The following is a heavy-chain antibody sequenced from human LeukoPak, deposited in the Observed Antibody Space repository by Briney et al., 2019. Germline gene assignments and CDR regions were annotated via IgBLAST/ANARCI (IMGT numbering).Heavy chain of an antibody. D-gene: IGHD1-26*01. CDR2: ISSGSSTV. J-gene: IGHJ5*02. Sequence: GGSLRLSRAASGFTFSSYSMNWVRQAPGKGLEWISYISSGSSTVYYSDSVKGRFTISRDNAKKSLYLQMDSLRVEDTAVYFCARGGSYWGSNWLDPWGQGTLVTVSS. CDR3: ARGGSYWGSNWLDP. V-gene: IGHV3-48*01. CDR1: GFTFSSYS.